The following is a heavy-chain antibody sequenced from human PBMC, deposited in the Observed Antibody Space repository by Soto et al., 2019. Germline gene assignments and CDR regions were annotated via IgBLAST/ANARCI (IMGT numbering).Heavy chain of an antibody. CDR2: IYYSGST. D-gene: IGHD6-6*01. CDR1: GGSISSYY. Sequence: QVQLQESGPGLVKPSETLSLTCTVSGGSISSYYWSWIRQPPGKGLEWIGYIYYSGSTNYNPSLKSRVTISVDTSKNQFSLKLSSVTAADTAVYYCAREGYSSSWGYGMDVWSQGTTVTVSS. V-gene: IGHV4-59*01. J-gene: IGHJ6*02. CDR3: AREGYSSSWGYGMDV.